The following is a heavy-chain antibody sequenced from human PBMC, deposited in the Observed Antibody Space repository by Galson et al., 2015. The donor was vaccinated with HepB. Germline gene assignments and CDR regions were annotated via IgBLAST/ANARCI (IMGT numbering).Heavy chain of an antibody. CDR2: IKVRVDGGTT. CDR3: TTDLGSGWYAR. Sequence: PLRLSCAASGFTFSDAWMSWVRQAPGKGLEWIGFIKVRVDGGTTDYAAPVKDRFTISRDDSKNMLYLQMDGLKTEDTAVYYCTTDLGSGWYARWGQGIPVTASS. V-gene: IGHV3-15*01. J-gene: IGHJ4*02. CDR1: GFTFSDAW. D-gene: IGHD6-19*01.